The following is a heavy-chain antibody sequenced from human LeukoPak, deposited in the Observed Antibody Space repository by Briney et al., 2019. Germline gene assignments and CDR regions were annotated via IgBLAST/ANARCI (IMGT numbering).Heavy chain of an antibody. Sequence: SETLSLTCTVSGGSISSYYWSWIRQPPGKGLEWIGYIYYSGSTNYNPSLKSRVTISVDTSKNQFSLKLSSVTAADTAVYYCARGGWAEDWFDPWGQGTLVTVSS. D-gene: IGHD1-26*01. J-gene: IGHJ5*02. CDR3: ARGGWAEDWFDP. CDR2: IYYSGST. CDR1: GGSISSYY. V-gene: IGHV4-59*01.